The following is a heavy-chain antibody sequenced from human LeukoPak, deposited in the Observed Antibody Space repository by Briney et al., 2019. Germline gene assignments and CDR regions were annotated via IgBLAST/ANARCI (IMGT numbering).Heavy chain of an antibody. V-gene: IGHV3-30*18. D-gene: IGHD5-18*01. CDR2: ISYDGSNK. CDR3: AKDNGYSYGLNHYYYGMDV. CDR1: GFTFSSYG. J-gene: IGHJ6*02. Sequence: GGSLRLSCAASGFTFSSYGMHWVRQAPGKGLEWVAVISYDGSNKYYADSVKGRFTISRDNSKNTLYLQMNRLRAEDTAVYYCAKDNGYSYGLNHYYYGMDVWGQGTTVTVSS.